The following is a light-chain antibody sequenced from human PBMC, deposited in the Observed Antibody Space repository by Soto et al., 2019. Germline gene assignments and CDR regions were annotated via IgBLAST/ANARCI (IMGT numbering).Light chain of an antibody. CDR3: ASYTRTTTLV. CDR2: DVN. CDR1: ISDIGGYNF. Sequence: QSALTQPASVSGSPGQSITISCTGTISDIGGYNFISWYQHHPGKAPKLVIYDVNNRPSGISYRFSGSKSGNTVSLTISGLQAEDEADYYCASYTRTTTLVFGGGTKVTVL. V-gene: IGLV2-14*01. J-gene: IGLJ2*01.